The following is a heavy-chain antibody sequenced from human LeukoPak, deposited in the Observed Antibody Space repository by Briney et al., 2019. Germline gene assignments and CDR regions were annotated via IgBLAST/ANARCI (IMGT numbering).Heavy chain of an antibody. CDR2: IYYSGST. J-gene: IGHJ6*03. CDR3: ARTTEGYAGGPGYSYYYYMDV. Sequence: SETLSLTCTVPGGSISSYYWSWIRQPPGKGLEWIGYIYYSGSTHYNPSLKSRVTISVDTSKNQFSLKLRSVTAADTAVYYCARTTEGYAGGPGYSYYYYMDVWGKGTTVTISS. CDR1: GGSISSYY. D-gene: IGHD5-12*01. V-gene: IGHV4-59*01.